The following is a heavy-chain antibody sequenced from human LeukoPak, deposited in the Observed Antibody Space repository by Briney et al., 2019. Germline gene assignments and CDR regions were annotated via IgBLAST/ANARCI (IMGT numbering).Heavy chain of an antibody. CDR3: AKNVRALRFLEWAYYFDY. J-gene: IGHJ4*02. Sequence: QPGGCLRLSCAASGFTFSSYAMSWVRQAPGKGLGWVSAISGSGGRTYYADSVKGRFTISRDNSKNTLYLQMNSLRAEDTAVYYCAKNVRALRFLEWAYYFDYWGQGTLVTVSS. CDR1: GFTFSSYA. D-gene: IGHD3-3*01. CDR2: ISGSGGRT. V-gene: IGHV3-23*01.